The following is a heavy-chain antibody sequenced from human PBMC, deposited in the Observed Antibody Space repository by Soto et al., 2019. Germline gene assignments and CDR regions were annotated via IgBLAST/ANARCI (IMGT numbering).Heavy chain of an antibody. V-gene: IGHV4-4*02. Sequence: SETLSLTCAVSGGSITSRTWWSWVRQTPGKGLEWIGDVYHSGSINYSPSLTSRLTISVDKSKNQFSLRLSSVTAADTAVYYCARDREVEVPGTDGNSHYYYMDLWGRGTTVTV. CDR2: VYHSGSI. J-gene: IGHJ6*03. CDR3: ARDREVEVPGTDGNSHYYYMDL. D-gene: IGHD6-19*01. CDR1: GGSITSRTW.